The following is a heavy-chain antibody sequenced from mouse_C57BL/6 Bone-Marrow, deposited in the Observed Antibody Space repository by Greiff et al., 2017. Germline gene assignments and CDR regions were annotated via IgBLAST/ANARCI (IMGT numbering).Heavy chain of an antibody. CDR1: GFTFSDYY. D-gene: IGHD1-1*01. J-gene: IGHJ4*01. CDR3: ARDRPYYGSSYGAMDY. Sequence: EVQLQESEGGLVQPGSSMKLSCTASGFTFSDYYMAWVRQVPEKGLEWVANINYDGSSTYYLDSLKSRFIISRDNAKNILYLQMSSLKSEDTATYYCARDRPYYGSSYGAMDYWGQGTSVTVSS. V-gene: IGHV5-16*01. CDR2: INYDGSST.